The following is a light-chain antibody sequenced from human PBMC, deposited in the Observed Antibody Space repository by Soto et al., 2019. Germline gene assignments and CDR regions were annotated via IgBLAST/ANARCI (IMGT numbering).Light chain of an antibody. Sequence: QSALTQPASVSGSPGQSITISCAGTMRDVGAYNLVSWYQQHPGRAPQLIIYEVRNRPSGISFRFSGSKSGNTASLTISGLQAEDEAYYYCRSSTTNSSLIFGGGTKLTVL. CDR3: RSSTTNSSLI. J-gene: IGLJ2*01. V-gene: IGLV2-14*01. CDR2: EVR. CDR1: MRDVGAYNL.